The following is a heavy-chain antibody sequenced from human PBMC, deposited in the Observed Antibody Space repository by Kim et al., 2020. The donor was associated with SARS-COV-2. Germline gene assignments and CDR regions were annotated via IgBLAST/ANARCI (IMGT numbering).Heavy chain of an antibody. Sequence: SSSYIYYADSVKGRFTISRDNAKNSLYLQMNSLRAEDTAVYYCASVVTATYWGQGTLVTVSS. CDR3: ASVVTATY. J-gene: IGHJ4*02. V-gene: IGHV3-21*01. D-gene: IGHD2-21*02. CDR2: SSSYI.